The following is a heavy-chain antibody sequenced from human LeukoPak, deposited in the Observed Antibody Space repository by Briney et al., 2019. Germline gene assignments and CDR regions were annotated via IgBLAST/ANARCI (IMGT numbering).Heavy chain of an antibody. V-gene: IGHV3-23*01. CDR3: AKEGREHSRGYYFDY. J-gene: IGHJ4*02. D-gene: IGHD6-13*01. CDR2: ISGSGGST. CDR1: GFTFSSYA. Sequence: GGSLRLSCAASGFTFSSYAMSWGRQAPGKGLEWVSAISGSGGSTYYADSVKGRFTISRDNSKNTLYLQMNSLRAEDTAVYYCAKEGREHSRGYYFDYWGQGTLVTVSS.